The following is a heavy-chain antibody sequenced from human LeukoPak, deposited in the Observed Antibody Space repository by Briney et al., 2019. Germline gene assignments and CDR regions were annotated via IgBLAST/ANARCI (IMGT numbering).Heavy chain of an antibody. CDR1: GFTFSDYY. V-gene: IGHV3-11*01. CDR2: ISSSGSTI. CDR3: GSAATEYYYYGMDV. J-gene: IGHJ6*02. Sequence: PGGSLRLSCAASGFTFSDYYMSWIRQAPGKGLEWVSYISSSGSTIYYADSVKGRFTISRDNAKNSLYLQMNSLRAEDTAVYYYGSAATEYYYYGMDVWGQGTTVTVSS. D-gene: IGHD1-14*01.